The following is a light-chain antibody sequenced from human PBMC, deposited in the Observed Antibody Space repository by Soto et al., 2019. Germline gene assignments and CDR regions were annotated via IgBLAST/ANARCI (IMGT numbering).Light chain of an antibody. CDR2: DAS. CDR3: QQRSNWPLT. CDR1: QSVSSS. V-gene: IGKV3-11*01. Sequence: DIVLTQSPATLSLSPGERATLSCRASQSVSSSLAWYQQKPGQTPRLLIYDASNRATGIPARFNGSGSGTDFTLTVSSLEPEDFAVYYYQQRSNWPLTFGGGTKVHIK. J-gene: IGKJ4*01.